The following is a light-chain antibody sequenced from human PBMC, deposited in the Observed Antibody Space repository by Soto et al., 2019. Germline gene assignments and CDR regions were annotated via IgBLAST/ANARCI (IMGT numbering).Light chain of an antibody. CDR2: EVN. Sequence: QSALTQPASVSGSPGQSITISCTGTSSIVGSYKLVSWYQQHPGRAPKLMIFEVNKRPSGVSNRFSGPKSGNTASLTISGLKVEDEADYYCCSSGGSPTHVFGTGTKVTVL. CDR1: SSIVGSYKL. V-gene: IGLV2-23*02. J-gene: IGLJ1*01. CDR3: CSSGGSPTHV.